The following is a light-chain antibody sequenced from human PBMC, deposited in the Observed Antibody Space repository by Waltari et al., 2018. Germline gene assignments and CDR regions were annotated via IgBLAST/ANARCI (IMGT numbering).Light chain of an antibody. CDR2: EAS. V-gene: IGLV2-23*01. CDR1: RSDIGSYNL. J-gene: IGLJ3*02. Sequence: QSALTPPAPLSASPGQSITISCTGTRSDIGSYNLLPWYQQPPGKVPKLMTYEASKRPSDVSNRFSGSRSGNTASLTISGLQTEDEADYYCCSYAGGGTGVFGGGTKVTVL. CDR3: CSYAGGGTGV.